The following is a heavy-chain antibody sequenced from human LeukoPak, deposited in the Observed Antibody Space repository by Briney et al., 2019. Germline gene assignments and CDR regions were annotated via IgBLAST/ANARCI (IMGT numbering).Heavy chain of an antibody. CDR2: IYHSGST. D-gene: IGHD3-10*01. J-gene: IGHJ4*02. V-gene: IGHV4-38-2*02. CDR1: GYSISSGYY. CDR3: ARRRRYYYGSGSEYDY. Sequence: SETLSLTCTVSGYSISSGYYWGWIRQPPGQGLEWIGSIYHSGSTYYNPSLKSRVTISVDTSKNQFSLKLSSVTAADTAVYYCARRRRYYYGSGSEYDYWGQGTLVTVSS.